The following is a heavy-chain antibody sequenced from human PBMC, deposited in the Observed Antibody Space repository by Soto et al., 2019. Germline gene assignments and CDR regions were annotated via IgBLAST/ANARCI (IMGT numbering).Heavy chain of an antibody. Sequence: SVKVSCKASGGTFSSYAISWLRQAPGQGLEWMGGIIPSFGTANYAQKFQGRVTITADESTSTAYMELSSLRSEDTAVYYCASRVDSSGHHDAFDIWGQGTMVTVSS. D-gene: IGHD3-22*01. CDR2: IIPSFGTA. V-gene: IGHV1-69*13. J-gene: IGHJ3*02. CDR3: ASRVDSSGHHDAFDI. CDR1: GGTFSSYA.